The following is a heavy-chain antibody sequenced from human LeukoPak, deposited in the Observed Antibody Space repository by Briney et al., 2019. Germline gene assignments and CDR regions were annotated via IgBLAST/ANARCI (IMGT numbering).Heavy chain of an antibody. V-gene: IGHV4-39*07. Sequence: SETLSLTCTVSGGSISGSSYYWGWIRQPPGKGLEWIGSIYFSGSTYYNPSLKSRVTISVDTSKHQFSLKLNSVTAADTAVYYCARESNGGWRGGYFDYWGQGTLVTVSS. CDR3: ARESNGGWRGGYFDY. J-gene: IGHJ4*02. D-gene: IGHD3-10*01. CDR2: IYFSGST. CDR1: GGSISGSSYY.